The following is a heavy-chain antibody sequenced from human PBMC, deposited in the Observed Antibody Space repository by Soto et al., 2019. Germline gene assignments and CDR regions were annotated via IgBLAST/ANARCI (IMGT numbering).Heavy chain of an antibody. CDR2: ISASGVNT. V-gene: IGHV3-23*01. D-gene: IGHD1-26*01. CDR1: GFTFTSFA. CDR3: AKGQGVGGIYSLAY. Sequence: DVQLLESGGDLVQPGGSLSLSCAASGFTFTSFAMSWVRQAPGKGLEWVSTISASGVNTYYTDSVKGRCTISIDNSKDTVSLQMTGMRDDDKAVDYCAKGQGVGGIYSLAYWGQGTVVTVSS. J-gene: IGHJ4*02.